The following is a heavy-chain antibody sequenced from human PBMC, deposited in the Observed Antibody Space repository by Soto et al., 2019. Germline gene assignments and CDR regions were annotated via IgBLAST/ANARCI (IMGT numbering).Heavy chain of an antibody. CDR2: INHSGST. CDR1: GGSFSGYY. V-gene: IGHV4-34*01. J-gene: IGHJ6*02. CDR3: ARGPFYYYYYGMDV. Sequence: QVQLQQWGAGLLKPSETLSLTCAVYGGSFSGYYWSWIRQPPGKGLEWIGEINHSGSTNYNPSLKSRVTISVDTSKNQFSLKLSSVTAADTAVYYCARGPFYYYYYGMDVWGQGTTVTVS.